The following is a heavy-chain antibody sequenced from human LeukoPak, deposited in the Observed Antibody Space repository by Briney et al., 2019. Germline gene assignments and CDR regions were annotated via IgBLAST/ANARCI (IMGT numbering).Heavy chain of an antibody. Sequence: GGSLRFSCAASGFTVSGFAMSWVRRTPGKGLEWVSGISGSGDNTLYADSVKGRFTISRDNSKNTLYLEMNSLRAEDTAIYYCAKMKGHPLPKYYMDVWGQGTTVTVSS. V-gene: IGHV3-23*01. CDR3: AKMKGHPLPKYYMDV. D-gene: IGHD1-26*01. CDR1: GFTVSGFA. CDR2: ISGSGDNT. J-gene: IGHJ6*01.